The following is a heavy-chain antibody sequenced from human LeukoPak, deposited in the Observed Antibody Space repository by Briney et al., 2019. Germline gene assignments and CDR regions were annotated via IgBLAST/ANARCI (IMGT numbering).Heavy chain of an antibody. J-gene: IGHJ4*02. CDR1: GLIFRTYG. CDR3: AKDMTIFSVTPFPGY. V-gene: IGHV3-30*18. D-gene: IGHD3-9*01. Sequence: GGSLRLSCAASGLIFRTYGMHWVRQAPGKGLEWVAFISHDGSNEYYADSVRGRFTISRDNSKNTLYLQMNSLRTEDTAVYYCAKDMTIFSVTPFPGYWGQGTLITVSS. CDR2: ISHDGSNE.